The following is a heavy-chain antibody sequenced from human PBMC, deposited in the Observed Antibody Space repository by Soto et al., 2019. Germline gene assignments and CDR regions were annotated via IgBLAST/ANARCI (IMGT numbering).Heavy chain of an antibody. CDR1: GFTFSSYA. J-gene: IGHJ4*02. Sequence: GGSLRLSCAASGFTFSSYAMSWVRQAPGKGLEWVSAISGSGGSTYYADSVKGRFTISRDNSKNTLYLQMNSLRAEDTAVYYCANGRQLVLFGFDYWGQGTLVTVSS. D-gene: IGHD6-13*01. V-gene: IGHV3-23*01. CDR2: ISGSGGST. CDR3: ANGRQLVLFGFDY.